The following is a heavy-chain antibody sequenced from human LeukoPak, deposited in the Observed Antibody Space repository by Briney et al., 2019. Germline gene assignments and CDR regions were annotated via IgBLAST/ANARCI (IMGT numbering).Heavy chain of an antibody. CDR3: ARGRPHGDDY. J-gene: IGHJ4*02. CDR2: IASDGSST. D-gene: IGHD2-21*01. V-gene: IGHV3-74*01. CDR1: GFTFSSYW. Sequence: GGSLRLSCAASGFTFSSYWMNWVRQAPGKGLVWVSRIASDGSSTTYAHSVKGRFSTSRDNATNTLYLQMNSLRVEDTAVYSCARGRPHGDDYWGQGTLVTVSS.